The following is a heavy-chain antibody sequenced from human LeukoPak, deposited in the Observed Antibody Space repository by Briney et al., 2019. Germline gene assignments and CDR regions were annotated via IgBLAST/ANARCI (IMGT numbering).Heavy chain of an antibody. V-gene: IGHV4-59*01. J-gene: IGHJ3*02. Sequence: PSETLSLTCTVSGGSISSYYWSWIRQPPGKGLEWIGYIYYSGSTNYNPSLKSRVTISVDTSKNQFSLKLTSATAADTAVYYCARDLAREDAFDIWGQGTVVTVPS. CDR2: IYYSGST. D-gene: IGHD2-21*01. CDR1: GGSISSYY. CDR3: ARDLAREDAFDI.